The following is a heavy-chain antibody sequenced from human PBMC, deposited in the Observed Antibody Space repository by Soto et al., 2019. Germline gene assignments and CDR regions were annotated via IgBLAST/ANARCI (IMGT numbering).Heavy chain of an antibody. CDR1: GGTFSRYT. Sequence: QVQLVQSGAEVKKPGSSVKVSCKASGGTFSRYTISWVRQAPGQGLEWMGRIIPILGIANYAQKFQGRVTITADKSTSTAYMELSSLRSEDTAVYYCARDPYYYDSSGYFDYWGQGTLVTVSS. D-gene: IGHD3-22*01. V-gene: IGHV1-69*08. CDR2: IIPILGIA. J-gene: IGHJ4*02. CDR3: ARDPYYYDSSGYFDY.